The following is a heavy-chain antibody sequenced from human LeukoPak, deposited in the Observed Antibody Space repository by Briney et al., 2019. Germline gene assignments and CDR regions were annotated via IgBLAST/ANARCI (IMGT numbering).Heavy chain of an antibody. Sequence: PGGSLRLSCAASGFTFSTYAMSWVRQAPGKGLEWVSDISGSGGSTYYADSVKGRFAISRDNSKNTLYLQMNSLRAEDTAVYYCAKGDHGSGTYYDHWGQGTLVTVSS. V-gene: IGHV3-23*01. J-gene: IGHJ4*02. CDR2: ISGSGGST. D-gene: IGHD3-10*01. CDR1: GFTFSTYA. CDR3: AKGDHGSGTYYDH.